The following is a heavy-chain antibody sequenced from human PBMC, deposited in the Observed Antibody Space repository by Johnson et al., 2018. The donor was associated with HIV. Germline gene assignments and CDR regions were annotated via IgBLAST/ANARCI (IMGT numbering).Heavy chain of an antibody. D-gene: IGHD2-21*02. Sequence: VQLVESGGGLIQPGGSLRLSCAASGFIVSSYYMSWVRQAPGKGLEWVSAIYSGGTTYYADSVKGRFTISRDNSKNTLYLQMNSLRAEDTAVYYCASGALAYCGGDCYSDAFDIWGQGTMVTVSS. V-gene: IGHV3-53*01. CDR2: IYSGGTT. CDR1: GFIVSSYY. J-gene: IGHJ3*02. CDR3: ASGALAYCGGDCYSDAFDI.